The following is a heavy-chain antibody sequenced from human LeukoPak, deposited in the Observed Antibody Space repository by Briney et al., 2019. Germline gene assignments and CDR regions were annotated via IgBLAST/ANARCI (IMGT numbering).Heavy chain of an antibody. CDR3: AKDLYYYDSSGYYSAFDY. J-gene: IGHJ4*02. CDR1: GLIFSSYA. Sequence: GGSLRLSCAASGLIFSSYAMSWVRQAPGKGLEWVSAISGSGGSTYYADSVKGRFTISRDNSKNTLYPQMNSLRAEDTAVYYCAKDLYYYDSSGYYSAFDYWGQGTLVTVSS. V-gene: IGHV3-23*01. D-gene: IGHD3-22*01. CDR2: ISGSGGST.